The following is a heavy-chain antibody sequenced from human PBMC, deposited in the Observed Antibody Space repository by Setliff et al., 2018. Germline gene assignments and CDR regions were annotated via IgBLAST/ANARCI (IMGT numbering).Heavy chain of an antibody. J-gene: IGHJ1*01. CDR3: ARLPSTGSAFFQH. V-gene: IGHV5-51*01. D-gene: IGHD1-1*01. CDR1: GYNFNSHW. Sequence: GESLKISCAPSGYNFNSHWIAWVRQVPGGGLEWMGLVFPADSEARYSPSFQGQFTMSVDTSINTAYLHWNSLKASDTALYFCARLPSTGSAFFQHWGQGTLVT. CDR2: VFPADSEA.